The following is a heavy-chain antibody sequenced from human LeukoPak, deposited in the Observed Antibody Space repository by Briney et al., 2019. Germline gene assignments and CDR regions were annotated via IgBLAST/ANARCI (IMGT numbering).Heavy chain of an antibody. V-gene: IGHV5-10-1*01. Sequence: GESLEISCKGSGYSFTSNWISWVRQMPGKGLEWMARIDPSDPYTNYSPSFQGHVTISADKSISTAYLQWSSLKASDTAMYYCARQPEGTWFDPWGQGTLVTVSS. CDR3: ARQPEGTWFDP. CDR1: GYSFTSNW. J-gene: IGHJ5*02. CDR2: IDPSDPYT. D-gene: IGHD1-1*01.